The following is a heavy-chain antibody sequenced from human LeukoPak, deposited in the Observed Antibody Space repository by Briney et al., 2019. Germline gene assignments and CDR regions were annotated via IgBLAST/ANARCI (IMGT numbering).Heavy chain of an antibody. V-gene: IGHV4-34*01. Sequence: SETLSLTCTVSGGSISSCYWSWIRQPPGKGLEWIGEINHSGSTNYNPSLKSRVTISVDTSKNQFSLKLSSVTAADTAVYYCARMPDYYDSSGYYYVPPFDYWGQGTLVTVSS. CDR3: ARMPDYYDSSGYYYVPPFDY. D-gene: IGHD3-22*01. J-gene: IGHJ4*02. CDR2: INHSGST. CDR1: GGSISSCY.